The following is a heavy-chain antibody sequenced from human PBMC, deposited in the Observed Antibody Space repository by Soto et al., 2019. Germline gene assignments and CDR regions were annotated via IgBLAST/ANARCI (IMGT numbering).Heavy chain of an antibody. J-gene: IGHJ4*02. CDR3: ARHSKGYDPRYY. CDR1: GGSISGYY. CDR2: INYSGSINYSGST. Sequence: PSETLSLTCTVSGGSISGYYWSWIRQSPGKRLEWIGCINYSGSINYSGSTNYNPSLKSRVTISGDTSKNHFSLKLSSVTAADTAVYYCARHSKGYDPRYYRAQGTLVTGSS. V-gene: IGHV4-59*08. D-gene: IGHD5-12*01.